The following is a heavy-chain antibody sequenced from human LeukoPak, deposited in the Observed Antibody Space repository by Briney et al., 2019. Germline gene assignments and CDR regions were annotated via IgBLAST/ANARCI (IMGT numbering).Heavy chain of an antibody. CDR1: GGSISSYY. J-gene: IGHJ4*02. Sequence: SETLSLTCTVSGGSISSYYWSWIRQPAGKGLEWIGRIYTSGSTNYNPSLKSRVTMSVDTSKNQSSLKLSSVTAADTAVYYCARDDSYYYDSSGFPFDYWGQGTLVTVSP. CDR2: IYTSGST. CDR3: ARDDSYYYDSSGFPFDY. V-gene: IGHV4-4*07. D-gene: IGHD3-22*01.